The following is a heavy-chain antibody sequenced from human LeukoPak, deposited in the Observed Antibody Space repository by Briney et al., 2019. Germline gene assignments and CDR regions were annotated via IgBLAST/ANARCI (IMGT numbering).Heavy chain of an antibody. V-gene: IGHV4-4*02. CDR1: GGSISSSNW. CDR3: ARRRYYGSGSYPNDY. Sequence: SETLSLTCAVSGGSISSSNWWSWIRQPPGKGLEWIGEIYHSGSTNYNPSLKSRVTISVDTSKNQFSLKLSSVAAADTAVYYCARRRYYGSGSYPNDYWGQGTLVTVSS. J-gene: IGHJ4*02. CDR2: IYHSGST. D-gene: IGHD3-10*01.